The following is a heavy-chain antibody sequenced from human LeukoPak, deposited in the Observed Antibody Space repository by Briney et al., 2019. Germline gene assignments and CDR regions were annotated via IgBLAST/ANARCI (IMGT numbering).Heavy chain of an antibody. V-gene: IGHV1-69*04. D-gene: IGHD4-23*01. CDR3: ASPSPYGGNPPRGGYYYYGMDV. CDR1: GGTFSSYA. CDR2: IIPILGIA. Sequence: SVKVSCKASGGTFSSYAISWVRQAPGQGLEWMERIIPILGIANYAQKFQGRVTITADKSTSTAYMELSSLRSEDTAVYYCASPSPYGGNPPRGGYYYYGMDVWGQGTTVTVSS. J-gene: IGHJ6*02.